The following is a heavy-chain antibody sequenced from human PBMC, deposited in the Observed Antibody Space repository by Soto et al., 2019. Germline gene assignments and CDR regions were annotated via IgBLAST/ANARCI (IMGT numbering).Heavy chain of an antibody. CDR2: ISGSGGST. V-gene: IGHV3-23*01. D-gene: IGHD3-16*02. Sequence: GGSLRLSCAASGFTFSSYAMSWVRQAPGKGLEWVSAISGSGGSTYYADSVKGRFTISRDNSKNTLYLQMNSLRAEDTAVYYCAAIGALSSRYFDYWGQGTLVTVSS. CDR1: GFTFSSYA. CDR3: AAIGALSSRYFDY. J-gene: IGHJ4*02.